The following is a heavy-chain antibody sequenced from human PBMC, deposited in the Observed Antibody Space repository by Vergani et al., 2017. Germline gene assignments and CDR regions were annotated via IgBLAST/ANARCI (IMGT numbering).Heavy chain of an antibody. CDR3: GRDWLQLDD. CDR1: GYTFTMYG. Sequence: QVQLVQSGAEVKKPGASVKVSCKASGYTFTMYGISWVRQAPGKGLEWMGWITTYNGNTNYVQKLQGRDTMTADTSTSTAYMELSSLGSDDAAVYYCGRDWLQLDDWGQGTLVTVSS. D-gene: IGHD5-24*01. CDR2: ITTYNGNT. J-gene: IGHJ4*02. V-gene: IGHV1-18*01.